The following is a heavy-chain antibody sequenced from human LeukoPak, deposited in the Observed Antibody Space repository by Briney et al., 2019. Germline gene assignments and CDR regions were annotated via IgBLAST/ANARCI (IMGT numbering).Heavy chain of an antibody. CDR1: EFTFSSYW. J-gene: IGHJ5*02. CDR2: ISSSSSYI. Sequence: GGSLRLSCAASEFTFSSYWMHWVRQAPGKGLEWVSSISSSSSYIYYADSVKGRFTISRDNAKNSLYLQMNSLRAEDTAVYYCARFIVGATNWFDPWGQGTLVTVSS. CDR3: ARFIVGATNWFDP. D-gene: IGHD1-26*01. V-gene: IGHV3-21*01.